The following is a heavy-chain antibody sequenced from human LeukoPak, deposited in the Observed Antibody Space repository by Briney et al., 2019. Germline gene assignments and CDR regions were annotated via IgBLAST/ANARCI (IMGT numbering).Heavy chain of an antibody. J-gene: IGHJ4*02. D-gene: IGHD2-15*01. CDR3: AKSQSGSCRGGSCSCDY. CDR1: GFSISSYA. Sequence: PTGGSLRLSCAASGFSISSYAMNWVRHAPGKGLEWVSLISGSGFNTHYADSVKGRFTISRDISRNTLYLQMNSLRAEDTAVYYCAKSQSGSCRGGSCSCDYWGQGTLVTVSS. V-gene: IGHV3-23*01. CDR2: ISGSGFNT.